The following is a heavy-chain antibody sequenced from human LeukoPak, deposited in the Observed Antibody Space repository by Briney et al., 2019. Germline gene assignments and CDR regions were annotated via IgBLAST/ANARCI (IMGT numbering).Heavy chain of an antibody. CDR1: GGSITSHS. D-gene: IGHD2-15*01. J-gene: IGHJ5*02. V-gene: IGHV4-59*11. Sequence: PSETLSLTCTVSGGSITSHSWSWIRQPPGKGLEWICYIFYSGHTNYNPSLRSRVTISVDTSKTQFSLRLTSVTAADTAVYYCARDTDRRSSPGSWFDPWGQGTLVTVSS. CDR2: IFYSGHT. CDR3: ARDTDRRSSPGSWFDP.